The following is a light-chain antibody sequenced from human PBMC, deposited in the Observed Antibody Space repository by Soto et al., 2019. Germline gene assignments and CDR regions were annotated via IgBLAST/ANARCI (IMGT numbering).Light chain of an antibody. CDR1: QSVSSSY. CDR2: GAS. Sequence: EIALTQSPGTLSLSPGERATLSCRASQSVSSSYLAWYQRKPGQTPRLLIYGASSRANGIPDRFSGSGSGTDFPLTISRLEPEDFAVYYCQQYGSSPLTFGGGTKVDIK. J-gene: IGKJ4*01. CDR3: QQYGSSPLT. V-gene: IGKV3-20*01.